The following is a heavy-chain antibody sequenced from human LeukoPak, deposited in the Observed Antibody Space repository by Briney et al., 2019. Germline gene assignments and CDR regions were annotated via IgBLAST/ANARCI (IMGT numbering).Heavy chain of an antibody. CDR3: ARPSYSGSYYNWFDP. J-gene: IGHJ5*02. CDR1: GFTFSSYA. D-gene: IGHD1-26*01. V-gene: IGHV3-30-3*01. CDR2: ISYDGSNK. Sequence: GGSLRLSCAASGFTFSSYAMHRVRQAPGKGLEWVAVISYDGSNKYYADSVKGRFTISRDNSKNTLYLQMNSLRAEDTAVYYCARPSYSGSYYNWFDPWGQGTLVTVSS.